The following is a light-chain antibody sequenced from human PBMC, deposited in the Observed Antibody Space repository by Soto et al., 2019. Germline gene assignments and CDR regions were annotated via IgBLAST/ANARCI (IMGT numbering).Light chain of an antibody. Sequence: EIVLTQSPATLSLSTVAIATLSCSASQSVSSYLAWYQQKPGQAPRLLIYDASNRATGIPARFSGSGSGTEFTLTIRSLKSEDYAVYYCQQYKSWPPINCGKGQRREIK. CDR3: QQYKSWPPIN. CDR1: QSVSSY. CDR2: DAS. V-gene: IGKV3-11*01. J-gene: IGKJ5*01.